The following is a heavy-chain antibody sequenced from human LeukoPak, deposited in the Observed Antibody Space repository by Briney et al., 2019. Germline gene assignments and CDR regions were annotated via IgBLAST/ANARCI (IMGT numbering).Heavy chain of an antibody. CDR3: ARGNGSVGCAFDI. Sequence: GSLRLSCAASGFTVSGNYMSWVRQAPGKGLEWASVVFSGGATYYADSVTGRFTISRDGTKNTLYLQMNSLRVEDTAVYYCARGNGSVGCAFDIWGQGTMVTVSS. J-gene: IGHJ3*02. CDR2: VFSGGAT. D-gene: IGHD2-15*01. V-gene: IGHV3-53*01. CDR1: GFTVSGNY.